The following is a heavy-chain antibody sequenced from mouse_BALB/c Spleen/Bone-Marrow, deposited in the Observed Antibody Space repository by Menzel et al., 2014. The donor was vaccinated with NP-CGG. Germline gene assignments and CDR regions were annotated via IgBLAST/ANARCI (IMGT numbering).Heavy chain of an antibody. D-gene: IGHD2-4*01. CDR2: IDPANDYS. V-gene: IGHV14-3*02. Sequence: EVKLMESGAELVKPGASVKLSCTASGFNIKDTYMHWVKQRPAQGLEWIGKIDPANDYSEHNPKFLGKATIIADTSSNTDYLHLSSLTSEDSAFYYWAGDDYVVWGAGTTGTVSS. CDR3: AGDDYVV. J-gene: IGHJ1*01. CDR1: GFNIKDTY.